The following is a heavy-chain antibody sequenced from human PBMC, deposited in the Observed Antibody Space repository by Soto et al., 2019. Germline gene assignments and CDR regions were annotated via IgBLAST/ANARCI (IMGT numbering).Heavy chain of an antibody. CDR3: VRAACISCYGFQH. J-gene: IGHJ1*01. CDR1: GFTLSDYN. Sequence: EVQLVESGGDLVQPGGSLRLSCVASGFTLSDYNMNWVRQAPGKGLEWVSKISTSSSTMDYADSVKGRFTISRDNAKNSVRLQMNSLRAEDTAMYYCVRAACISCYGFQHWGQGTLVTVSS. CDR2: ISTSSSTM. D-gene: IGHD2-2*01. V-gene: IGHV3-48*01.